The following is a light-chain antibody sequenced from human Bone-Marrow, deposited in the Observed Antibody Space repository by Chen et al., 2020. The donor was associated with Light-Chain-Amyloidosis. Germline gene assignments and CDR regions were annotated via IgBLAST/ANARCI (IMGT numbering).Light chain of an antibody. J-gene: IGLJ1*01. Sequence: QSALTQPASVSGSSGQSITISCTGTSSDVGGDTHVSWYQQHPDKAPKLMIYEVTNRPSWVPDRFSCSKSYDTASLTISGLQTAYEADYFCSSYTMTNTLVFGSGTRVTVL. V-gene: IGLV2-14*01. CDR1: SSDVGGDTH. CDR3: SSYTMTNTLV. CDR2: EVT.